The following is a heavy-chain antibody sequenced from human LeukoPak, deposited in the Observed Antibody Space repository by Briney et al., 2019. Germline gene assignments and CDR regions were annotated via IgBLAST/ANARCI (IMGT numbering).Heavy chain of an antibody. CDR3: ARRTAGAKDL. CDR1: GFIFSDSV. V-gene: IGHV3-23*05. D-gene: IGHD6-19*01. Sequence: GGSLRLSCAPSGFIFSDSVMRWVRQAPGEGLECVAAICSTGYTDNADSLKGRFSTTSDNSKDTLYLQMNSLRVDDTAIYYCARRTAGAKDLWGKGTTVTVSP. CDR2: ICSTGYT. J-gene: IGHJ6*04.